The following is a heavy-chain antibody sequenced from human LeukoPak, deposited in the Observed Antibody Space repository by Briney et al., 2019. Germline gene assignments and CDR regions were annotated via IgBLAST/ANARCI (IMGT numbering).Heavy chain of an antibody. D-gene: IGHD1-26*01. Sequence: TAGGSLRLSCAASGFTFSSYSMNWVRQAPWKGLEWVSSISSSSSSIYYADSVKGRFTISRDNAKNSLYLQMNSLRAEDTAVYYCAREVPQYSGSYNYWGQGTLVTVSS. CDR3: AREVPQYSGSYNY. J-gene: IGHJ4*02. CDR2: ISSSSSSI. V-gene: IGHV3-21*01. CDR1: GFTFSSYS.